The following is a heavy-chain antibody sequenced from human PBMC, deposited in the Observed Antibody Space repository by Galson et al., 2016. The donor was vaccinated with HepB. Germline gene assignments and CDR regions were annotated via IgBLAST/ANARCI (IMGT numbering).Heavy chain of an antibody. Sequence: FLRLSCAASGFTFSNYALSWVRQAPGKGLEWVSAISDSGAGTYYADSVKGRFTISRDNSKNSLYLQMNSLRAEDTAVYYCARASYYYDSSDYRASYYFDYWGQGTLVTVSS. V-gene: IGHV3-23*01. CDR1: GFTFSNYA. J-gene: IGHJ4*02. CDR2: ISDSGAGT. CDR3: ARASYYYDSSDYRASYYFDY. D-gene: IGHD3-22*01.